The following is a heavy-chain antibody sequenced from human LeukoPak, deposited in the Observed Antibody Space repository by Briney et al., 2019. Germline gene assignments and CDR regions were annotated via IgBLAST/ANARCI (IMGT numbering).Heavy chain of an antibody. D-gene: IGHD3-10*01. V-gene: IGHV3-21*01. J-gene: IGHJ6*03. Sequence: GGSLRLSCAASGFTFSSYSMNWVRQAPGKGLEWVSSISSSSSYIYYADSVKGRFTISRDNAKNSLYLQMNSLRAEDTAVYYCARDGSGTDYYYYCMDVWGKGTTVTVSS. CDR3: ARDGSGTDYYYYCMDV. CDR1: GFTFSSYS. CDR2: ISSSSSYI.